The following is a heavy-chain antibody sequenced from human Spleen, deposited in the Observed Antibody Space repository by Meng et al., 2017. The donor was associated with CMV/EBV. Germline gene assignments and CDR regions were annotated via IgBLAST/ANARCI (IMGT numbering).Heavy chain of an antibody. CDR3: AREGEVRFLEWLTTIRGMDV. D-gene: IGHD3-3*01. CDR2: ISYDGSNT. CDR1: GFTFSTP. Sequence: GESLKISCVASGFTFSTPIHWVRQAPGKGLEWVAVISYDGSNTDYADSVKGRFTISRDNSKNTLYAAMHSLRTDDTAVYYCAREGEVRFLEWLTTIRGMDVWGQGTTVTVSS. J-gene: IGHJ6*02. V-gene: IGHV3-30*04.